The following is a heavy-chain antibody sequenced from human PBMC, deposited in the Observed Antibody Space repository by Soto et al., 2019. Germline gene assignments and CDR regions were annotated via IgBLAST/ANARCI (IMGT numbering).Heavy chain of an antibody. V-gene: IGHV4-38-2*02. CDR3: VRDAGLGAYDF. Sequence: SETLSLTCAVSGYSISSGYHWAWVRQPPGKGLEWIATISHTGTTYYSLSLKSRAAISIDTSKNQFSLKLSSVTAADTAVHYCVRDAGLGAYDFWGQGTLVTVSS. CDR2: ISHTGTT. CDR1: GYSISSGYH. D-gene: IGHD2-15*01. J-gene: IGHJ4*02.